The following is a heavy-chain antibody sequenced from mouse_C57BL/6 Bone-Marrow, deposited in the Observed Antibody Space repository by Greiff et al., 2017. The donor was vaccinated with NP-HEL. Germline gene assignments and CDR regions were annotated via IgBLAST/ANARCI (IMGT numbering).Heavy chain of an antibody. J-gene: IGHJ4*01. CDR1: GISVTTGNYR. D-gene: IGHD1-1*01. V-gene: IGHV3-5*01. CDR2: IYYSGTI. CDR3: ARDGTTAMDY. Sequence: VQLQQSGPGLVKPSQTVFLTCTVTGISVTTGNYRWSWIRQFPGNKLEWIGYIYYSGTITYNQSLTSRTTITRDTPKNQFFLEMNSLTAEDTATYYCARDGTTAMDYWGQGTSVTVSS.